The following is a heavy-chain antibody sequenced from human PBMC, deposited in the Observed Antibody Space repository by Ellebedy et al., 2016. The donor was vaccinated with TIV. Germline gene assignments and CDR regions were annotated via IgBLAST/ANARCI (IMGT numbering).Heavy chain of an antibody. D-gene: IGHD3-3*01. CDR1: GYTFTSYG. V-gene: IGHV1-18*01. CDR3: AREYDFWSGYNY. Sequence: ASVKVSXXASGYTFTSYGISWVRQAPGQGLEWMGWISAYNGNTNYAQKLQGRVTMTTDTSTSTAYMELSRLRSDDTAVYYCAREYDFWSGYNYWGQGTLVTVSS. CDR2: ISAYNGNT. J-gene: IGHJ4*02.